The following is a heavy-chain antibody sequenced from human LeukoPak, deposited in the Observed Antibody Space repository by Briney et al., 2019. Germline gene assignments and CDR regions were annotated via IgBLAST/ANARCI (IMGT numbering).Heavy chain of an antibody. Sequence: GGSVRLSCAASTFTYKSYWMMWLRQAPRKGLEGVATIKEDESEKLYVHAVSGRFNLSRDNAKKSLYLQMNSLRAEDTAVYYCARRGTYQSWFDPWGQGTLVTVSS. D-gene: IGHD3-16*01. CDR3: ARRGTYQSWFDP. J-gene: IGHJ5*02. CDR1: TFTYKSYW. CDR2: IKEDESEK. V-gene: IGHV3-7*01.